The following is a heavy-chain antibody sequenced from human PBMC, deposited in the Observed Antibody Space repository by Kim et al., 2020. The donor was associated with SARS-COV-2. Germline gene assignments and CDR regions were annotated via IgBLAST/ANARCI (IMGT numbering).Heavy chain of an antibody. CDR1: GGSISSSSYY. CDR2: IYYSGST. J-gene: IGHJ6*02. Sequence: SETLSLTCTVSGGSISSSSYYWGWIRQPPGKGLEWIGSIYYSGSTYYNPSLKSRVTISVDTSKNQFSLKLSSVTAADTAVYYCARDRLLRSITMIVVDYYYGMDVWGQGTTVTVSS. V-gene: IGHV4-39*07. CDR3: ARDRLLRSITMIVVDYYYGMDV. D-gene: IGHD3-22*01.